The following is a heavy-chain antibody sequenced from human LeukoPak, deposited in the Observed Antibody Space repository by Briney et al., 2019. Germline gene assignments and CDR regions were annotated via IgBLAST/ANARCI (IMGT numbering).Heavy chain of an antibody. D-gene: IGHD3-10*01. CDR1: GGSFSGYY. V-gene: IGHV4-34*01. Sequence: SATLSLTCAVYGGSFSGYYWSWIRQPPVKGLEWIGEINHSGSTNYNPSLKSRVTISVDTSKNRFSLKLSSVTAADTAVYYCARGPYRSGSYYNVGRYMDVWGKGTTVTVSS. J-gene: IGHJ6*03. CDR3: ARGPYRSGSYYNVGRYMDV. CDR2: INHSGST.